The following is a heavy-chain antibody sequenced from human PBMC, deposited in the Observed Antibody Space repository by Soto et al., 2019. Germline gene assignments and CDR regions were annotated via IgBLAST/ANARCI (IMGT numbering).Heavy chain of an antibody. D-gene: IGHD3-10*01. J-gene: IGHJ6*02. Sequence: GASVKVSCKASGYTFTGYYMHWVRRAPGQGLEWMGWINPNSGGTNYAQKFQGWVTMTRDTSISTAYMELSRLRSDDTAVYYCARGITMVRGVTGGGMDVWGQGTTVTVSS. CDR3: ARGITMVRGVTGGGMDV. V-gene: IGHV1-2*04. CDR2: INPNSGGT. CDR1: GYTFTGYY.